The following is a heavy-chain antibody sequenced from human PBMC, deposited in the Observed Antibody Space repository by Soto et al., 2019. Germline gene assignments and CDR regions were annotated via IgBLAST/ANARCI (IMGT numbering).Heavy chain of an antibody. D-gene: IGHD4-17*01. V-gene: IGHV4-31*03. J-gene: IGHJ4*02. Sequence: QVQLQESGPGLVKPSQTLSLTCTVSGGSISSGGYYWSWIRQQPGKGLEWIGYIYYSGSTYYNPSLKSRVTISVDTSKNQFFLQLSSVTAADTAVYYCARTTVVTYFDYWGQGTLVTVSS. CDR1: GGSISSGGYY. CDR3: ARTTVVTYFDY. CDR2: IYYSGST.